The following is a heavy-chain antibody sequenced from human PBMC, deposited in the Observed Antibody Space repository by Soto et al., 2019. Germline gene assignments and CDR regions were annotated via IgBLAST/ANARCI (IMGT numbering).Heavy chain of an antibody. CDR3: ARDPSYYGMDV. CDR2: INPSGGGT. V-gene: IGHV1-46*01. CDR1: GGTFSSYA. Sequence: ASVKVSCKASGGTFSSYAISWVRQAPGQGLEWMGIINPSGGGTNYAQKFQGRVTITRDTSASTAYMELSSLRSEDTAVYYCARDPSYYGMDVWGQGTTVTVSS. J-gene: IGHJ6*02.